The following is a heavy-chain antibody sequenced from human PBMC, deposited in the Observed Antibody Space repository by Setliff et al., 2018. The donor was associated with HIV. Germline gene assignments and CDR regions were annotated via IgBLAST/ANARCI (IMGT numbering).Heavy chain of an antibody. CDR1: GYTLTDHY. V-gene: IGHV1-46*01. CDR2: INPRDGST. CDR3: ARAPFTSGHYGADY. J-gene: IGHJ4*02. D-gene: IGHD3-10*01. Sequence: VKVSCKASGYTLTDHYIHWVRQAPGQGLEWMGRINPRDGSTGYAQRFQGRVTMTRDTSRGTVYMELRSLRSEDTAVYCCARAPFTSGHYGADYWGQGTLVTVSS.